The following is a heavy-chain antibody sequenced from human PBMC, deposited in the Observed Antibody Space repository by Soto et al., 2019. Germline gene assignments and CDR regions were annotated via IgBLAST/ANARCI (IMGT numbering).Heavy chain of an antibody. Sequence: QVQLQESGPGLVKPSETLSLTCTVSGGSTSGHYWSWFRQPPGKGLEWIGYIYHSGSANYNPSLKSRVTISIDTSKNQFSRRLSSVTAADTAMYYCARQRALPAASSDYWGQGTLVTVSS. J-gene: IGHJ4*02. D-gene: IGHD2-2*01. V-gene: IGHV4-59*08. CDR1: GGSTSGHY. CDR3: ARQRALPAASSDY. CDR2: IYHSGSA.